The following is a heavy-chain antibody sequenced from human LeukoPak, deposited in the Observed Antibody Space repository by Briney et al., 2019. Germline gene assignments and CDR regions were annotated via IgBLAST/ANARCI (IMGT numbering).Heavy chain of an antibody. CDR3: AQAKPYGDYFLTDY. D-gene: IGHD4-17*01. CDR1: GFTFSSYG. V-gene: IGHV3-30*03. Sequence: GGSLRLSCAASGFTFSSYGMHWVRQAPGKGLEWVAVISYDGSNKYYADSVKGRFTISRDNAKNSLYLQMNSLRAEDTAVYYCAQAKPYGDYFLTDYWGQGTLVTVSS. CDR2: ISYDGSNK. J-gene: IGHJ4*02.